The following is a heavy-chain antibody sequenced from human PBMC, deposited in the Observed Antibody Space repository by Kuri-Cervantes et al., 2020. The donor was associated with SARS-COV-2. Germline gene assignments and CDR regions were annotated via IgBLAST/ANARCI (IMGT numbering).Heavy chain of an antibody. CDR3: ASSPNYYDSSGYVGWFDP. D-gene: IGHD3-22*01. Sequence: SETLSLTCTVSGGSISSGDYYWSWIRQPPGKGLEWVGYIYYSGRTYYNPSLKSRVTISVDTSTNQFSLKLSSVTAADTAVYYCASSPNYYDSSGYVGWFDPWGQGTLVTVS. CDR1: GGSISSGDYY. J-gene: IGHJ5*02. V-gene: IGHV4-30-4*08. CDR2: IYYSGRT.